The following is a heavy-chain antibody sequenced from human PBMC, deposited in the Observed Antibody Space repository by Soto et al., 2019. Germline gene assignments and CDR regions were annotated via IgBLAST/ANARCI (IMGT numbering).Heavy chain of an antibody. D-gene: IGHD2-15*01. J-gene: IGHJ3*02. CDR3: AREPRYCRGGSCSITGDAFDI. CDR1: GFIVSDTY. CDR2: ISNRGDT. V-gene: IGHV3-66*01. Sequence: PGGSLRLSCAASGFIVSDTYMNWVRQDPGKGLEWVSVISNRGDTYYADSVKGRFSLSRDISTNTLHLQMNSLSAEDTAVYYCAREPRYCRGGSCSITGDAFDIWGQGTMVTVSS.